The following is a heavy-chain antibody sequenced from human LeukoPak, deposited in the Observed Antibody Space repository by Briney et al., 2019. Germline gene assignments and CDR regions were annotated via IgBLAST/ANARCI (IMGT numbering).Heavy chain of an antibody. CDR2: INWNGGRA. CDR1: GFTFDDYG. V-gene: IGHV3-20*04. CDR3: ANRISGSSS. J-gene: IGHJ5*02. D-gene: IGHD3-10*01. Sequence: GGSLRLSCAASGFTFDDYGMSRVRQAPGKGLEWVSGINWNGGRAGHADSVKGRFTISRDNSKNTVFLQMNSLRAEDTGVYYCANRISGSSSWGQGTLVTVSS.